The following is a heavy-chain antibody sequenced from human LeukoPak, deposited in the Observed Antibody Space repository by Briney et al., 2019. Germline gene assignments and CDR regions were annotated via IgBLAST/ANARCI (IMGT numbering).Heavy chain of an antibody. CDR3: ARSGWPMGGFDP. D-gene: IGHD3-10*01. CDR2: IYYAGST. Sequence: KSSETLSLTCTVSGDSISSETYHWGWIRQPPGQGLQWIGSIYYAGSTYYNPSLKSRVSISVDTSKDQFSLKLFPVAAADTAVYYCARSGWPMGGFDPWAQGILVTVSS. J-gene: IGHJ5*02. CDR1: GDSISSETYH. V-gene: IGHV4-39*01.